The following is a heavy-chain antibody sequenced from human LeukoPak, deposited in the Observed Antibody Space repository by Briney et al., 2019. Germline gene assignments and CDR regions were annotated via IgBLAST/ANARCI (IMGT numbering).Heavy chain of an antibody. V-gene: IGHV4-34*01. Sequence: SETLSLTCAVSGGSFSGYYWSWIRQPPGKGLEWIGEINHSGSTNYNPSLKSRVTISVDTSKNQFSLKLSSVTAADTAVYYCARNSSGYQTYYFDYWGQGTLVTVSS. CDR3: ARNSSGYQTYYFDY. D-gene: IGHD3-22*01. CDR2: INHSGST. J-gene: IGHJ4*02. CDR1: GGSFSGYY.